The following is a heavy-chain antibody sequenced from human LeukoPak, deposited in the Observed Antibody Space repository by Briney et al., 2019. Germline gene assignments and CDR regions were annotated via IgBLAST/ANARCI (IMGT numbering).Heavy chain of an antibody. V-gene: IGHV1-8*01. D-gene: IGHD3-10*01. J-gene: IGHJ6*02. CDR2: MNYNSGDT. CDR1: GYTLTELS. Sequence: ASAKVSCKVSGYTLTELSMHWVRQATGQGLEWMGWMNYNSGDTGYAQRFQGRVTMTRDTSISTAYMELSSLRSEDTAVYYCARSYGSGRYDSSYHYGLDVWGQGTTVIVSS. CDR3: ARSYGSGRYDSSYHYGLDV.